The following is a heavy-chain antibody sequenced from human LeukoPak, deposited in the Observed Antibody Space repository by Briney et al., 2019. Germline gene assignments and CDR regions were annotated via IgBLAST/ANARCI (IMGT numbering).Heavy chain of an antibody. CDR2: LYSDGKT. V-gene: IGHV3-53*01. Sequence: PGGSLRLSCAASGFTVSSNYMSWVRQAPGKGLEWVAVLYSDGKTYYGDSVKGRFTISRDNSKNTLDLQMNSLGAEDTAVYYCATQGPKPNNRFDPWGQGTLVTVSS. D-gene: IGHD1/OR15-1a*01. J-gene: IGHJ5*02. CDR1: GFTVSSNY. CDR3: ATQGPKPNNRFDP.